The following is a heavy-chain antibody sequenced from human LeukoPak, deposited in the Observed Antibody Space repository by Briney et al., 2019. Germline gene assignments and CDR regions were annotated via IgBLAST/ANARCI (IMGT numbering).Heavy chain of an antibody. V-gene: IGHV3-66*01. D-gene: IGHD6-19*01. Sequence: GGSLRLSCAASGFIVSENYMSWVRQAPGKGLEWVSTVYSGGLTFYADPVKGRFTISRDNSKNTLYLQMSSLRAEDTAVYYCVRDRWPGLGDIWGQGTTVTVSS. CDR3: VRDRWPGLGDI. CDR1: GFIVSENY. CDR2: VYSGGLT. J-gene: IGHJ6*02.